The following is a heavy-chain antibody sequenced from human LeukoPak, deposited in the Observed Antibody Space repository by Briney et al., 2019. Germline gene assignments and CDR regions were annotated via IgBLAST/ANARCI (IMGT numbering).Heavy chain of an antibody. CDR1: GFTFSDFA. V-gene: IGHV3-64D*09. Sequence: GGSLRLSCLASGFTFSDFAIHWVRQAPGKGLEFVSGISNNGGSTYSADSVKGRFTISRDNSKNTVYLQMRGLRDEDTAVYYCVKSREDVDTAMVFDYWGQGTLVTVSS. J-gene: IGHJ4*02. CDR2: ISNNGGST. D-gene: IGHD5-18*01. CDR3: VKSREDVDTAMVFDY.